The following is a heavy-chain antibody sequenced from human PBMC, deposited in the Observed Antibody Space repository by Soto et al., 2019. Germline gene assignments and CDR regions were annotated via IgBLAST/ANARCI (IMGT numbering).Heavy chain of an antibody. Sequence: PGGSLRLSCGASGFTFRSYSMNWVRQAPGKGLEWISYISDSSTIIYYADSVKGRFTISRDNAKNSLYLQMNSLRDEDTAVYYCARVGTMGSGYYSPSYYAMDVWGQGSTVTVSS. J-gene: IGHJ6*02. CDR2: ISDSSTII. CDR1: GFTFRSYS. V-gene: IGHV3-48*02. CDR3: ARVGTMGSGYYSPSYYAMDV. D-gene: IGHD3-22*01.